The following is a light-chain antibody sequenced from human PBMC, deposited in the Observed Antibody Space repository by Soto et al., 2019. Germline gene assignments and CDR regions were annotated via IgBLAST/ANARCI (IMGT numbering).Light chain of an antibody. Sequence: DIQMTQSPTSLSASVGDRVTITCRASQDIRNFVAWYQQKPGKAPKLLIYAASTLQSGVPSRFSGSGSGTDFTLTINSLQPEGVATYSCQKYSSVPVFGPGTKVDIK. J-gene: IGKJ3*01. CDR2: AAS. V-gene: IGKV1-27*01. CDR1: QDIRNF. CDR3: QKYSSVPV.